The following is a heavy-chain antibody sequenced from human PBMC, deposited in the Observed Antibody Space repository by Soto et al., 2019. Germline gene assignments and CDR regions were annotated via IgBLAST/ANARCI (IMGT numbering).Heavy chain of an antibody. CDR3: ARDPAGLYLVDY. CDR2: TNAHTGRS. CDR1: GFKFSYYG. D-gene: IGHD2-2*01. Sequence: QVRLVQSGGEVRNPGASVKVSCKASGFKFSYYGVSWVRRGPGHGLEWMGVTNAHTGRSGTSKKFHGRVTLSTDTATNTAYMELRSLRSDDTAVYFCARDPAGLYLVDYWGQGTLLTVSP. V-gene: IGHV1-18*04. J-gene: IGHJ4*02.